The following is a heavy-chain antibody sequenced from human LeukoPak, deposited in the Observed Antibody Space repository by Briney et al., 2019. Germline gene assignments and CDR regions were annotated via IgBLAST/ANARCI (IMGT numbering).Heavy chain of an antibody. CDR1: GFTFSNYA. CDR2: ISYDGNYK. Sequence: GRSLRLSCAASGFTFSNYAMHWVRQAPGKGLEWVAVISYDGNYKFYADSVKGRFTISRDNSKNTLYLQMNSLRAEDTAVYYCAREHYYDSSGYYYPYYYYMDVWGKGTTVTVSS. CDR3: AREHYYDSSGYYYPYYYYMDV. J-gene: IGHJ6*03. D-gene: IGHD3-22*01. V-gene: IGHV3-30-3*01.